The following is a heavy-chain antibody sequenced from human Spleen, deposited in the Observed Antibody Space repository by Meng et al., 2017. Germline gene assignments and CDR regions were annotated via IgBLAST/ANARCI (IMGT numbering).Heavy chain of an antibody. CDR2: IKQDGSEK. CDR1: GFTFSSYW. Sequence: GGSLRLSCAASGFTFSSYWMSWVRQAPGKGLEWVANIKQDGSEKYYVDSVKGRFTISRDNAKNSLYLQMNSLRAEDTAVYYCARDRAPRVVTPSNAFDIWGQGTMVTVSS. J-gene: IGHJ3*02. V-gene: IGHV3-7*01. D-gene: IGHD4-23*01. CDR3: ARDRAPRVVTPSNAFDI.